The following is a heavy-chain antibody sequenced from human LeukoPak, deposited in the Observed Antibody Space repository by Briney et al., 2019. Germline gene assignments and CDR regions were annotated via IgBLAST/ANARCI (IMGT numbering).Heavy chain of an antibody. CDR3: ARAETRNEAYYDLWSGSYNWFDP. D-gene: IGHD3-3*01. J-gene: IGHJ5*02. V-gene: IGHV1-69*05. CDR2: IIPMFGTA. CDR1: EDTVRKYA. Sequence: ASVKGSCKASEDTVRKYAISWGGQAPGQRLEWMGGIIPMFGTANYAQKFQGRVTITTDESTSTTYMEVSSLRSEDTAVYYCARAETRNEAYYDLWSGSYNWFDPWGQGTLVTVSS.